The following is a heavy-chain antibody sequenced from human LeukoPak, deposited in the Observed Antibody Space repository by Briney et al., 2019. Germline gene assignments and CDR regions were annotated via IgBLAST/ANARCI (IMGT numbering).Heavy chain of an antibody. CDR2: IIPIFGTP. D-gene: IGHD3-9*01. CDR1: GGTFSSYI. J-gene: IGHJ3*01. V-gene: IGHV1-69*13. Sequence: ASVKVSCKASGGTFSSYIITWVRQAPGQGLEWMRRIIPIFGTPDYAQKFQGRVTITADESTSTAYMELSRLRFEDTAVYYCARQGYTNNLGGYFGDKDDGFDLWGQGTMVTVSS. CDR3: ARQGYTNNLGGYFGDKDDGFDL.